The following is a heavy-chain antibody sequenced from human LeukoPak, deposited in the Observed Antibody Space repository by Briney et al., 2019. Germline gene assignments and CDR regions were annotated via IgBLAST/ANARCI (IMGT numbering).Heavy chain of an antibody. CDR2: IYYSGST. J-gene: IGHJ4*02. Sequence: SETLSLTCAVDGGSFSGYYWSWIRQPPGKGLEWIGYIYYSGSTNYNPSLKSRVTISVDTSKNQFSLKLSSVTAADTAVYYCAREDHTAMVDSWGQGTLVTVSS. CDR3: AREDHTAMVDS. D-gene: IGHD5-18*01. V-gene: IGHV4-59*01. CDR1: GGSFSGYY.